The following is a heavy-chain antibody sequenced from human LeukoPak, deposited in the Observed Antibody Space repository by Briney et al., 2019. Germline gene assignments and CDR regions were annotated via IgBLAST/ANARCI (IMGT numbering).Heavy chain of an antibody. J-gene: IGHJ4*02. CDR3: ARVVDTHFDY. D-gene: IGHD5-18*01. CDR2: IKSDGSTT. CDR1: GFTFSSYW. Sequence: GGSLRLSCAASGFTFSSYWMHWVRQAPGKGLVWVSRIKSDGSTTTYADSVKGRFTISRDNAKNTLYMQMNSLRAEDTAVYYCARVVDTHFDYWGQGTLVTVSS. V-gene: IGHV3-74*01.